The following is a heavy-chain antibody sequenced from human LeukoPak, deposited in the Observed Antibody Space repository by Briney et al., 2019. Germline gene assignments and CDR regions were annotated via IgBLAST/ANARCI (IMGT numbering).Heavy chain of an antibody. CDR3: AKGESIAARRNLWIFDY. J-gene: IGHJ4*02. CDR1: GFTFSSYG. V-gene: IGHV3-30*02. CDR2: IRYDGSNK. Sequence: GSLRLSCAASGFTFSSYGMHWVRQAPGKGLEWVAFIRYDGSNKHYADSVKGRFTISRDNSKNTLYLQMNSLRAEDTAVYYCAKGESIAARRNLWIFDYWGQGTLVTASS. D-gene: IGHD6-6*01.